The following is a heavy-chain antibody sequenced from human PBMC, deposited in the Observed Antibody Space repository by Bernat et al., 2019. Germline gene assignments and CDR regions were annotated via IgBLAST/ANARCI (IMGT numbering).Heavy chain of an antibody. CDR3: ARDRRATTSYYYYGLDV. D-gene: IGHD1-26*01. Sequence: QVQLVESGGGVVQPGRSLRLSCAASGFTFSSYGMHWVRQAPGKGLEWVAVISYDGSNKYYADSVKGRFTISRDNSKNTLYLQMNSLRAEDTAVYYCARDRRATTSYYYYGLDVWGQGTTVTVSS. V-gene: IGHV3-30*03. CDR2: ISYDGSNK. CDR1: GFTFSSYG. J-gene: IGHJ6*02.